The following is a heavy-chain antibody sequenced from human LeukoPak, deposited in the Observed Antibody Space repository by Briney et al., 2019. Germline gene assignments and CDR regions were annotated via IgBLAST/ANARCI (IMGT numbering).Heavy chain of an antibody. J-gene: IGHJ4*02. CDR2: INHSGST. CDR3: ARGGKQQLDY. D-gene: IGHD6-13*01. V-gene: IGHV4-34*01. CDR1: GGSFSVYY. Sequence: SETLSLTCAVHGGSFSVYYWSWIRQPPGKGLEWIGEINHSGSTDYNPSLKSRVTISVDTSKNQFSLKLSSVTAADTAVYYRARGGKQQLDYWGQGTLVTVSS.